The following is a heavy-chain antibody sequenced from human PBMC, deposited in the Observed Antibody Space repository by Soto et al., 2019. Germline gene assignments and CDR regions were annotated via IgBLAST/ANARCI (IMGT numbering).Heavy chain of an antibody. Sequence: EVQLLDSGGGLVQPGGSLRLSCAASGFSFSNYAMSWVRQAPGKGLEWVSSITGSGDNTYYADSVKGRFTISRDKSRNTLSLQMRSLRFEDSAVYYWAKGPCSGGNCYGREDVWCRGSTVTVSS. CDR1: GFSFSNYA. V-gene: IGHV3-23*01. CDR3: AKGPCSGGNCYGREDV. D-gene: IGHD2-15*01. J-gene: IGHJ6*02. CDR2: ITGSGDNT.